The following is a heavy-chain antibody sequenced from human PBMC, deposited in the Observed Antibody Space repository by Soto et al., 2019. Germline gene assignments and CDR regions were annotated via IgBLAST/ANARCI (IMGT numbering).Heavy chain of an antibody. D-gene: IGHD6-13*01. CDR3: AHSPEMYSSSWNFDY. Sequence: QITLKESGPTLVNPTQTLTLTCTFSGFSLSTSGVGVGWIRQPPGKALERLALIYWADDTRYTPSLKTRHTTNKNNYKNQIVLRMTNMDPFDTATYYCAHSPEMYSSSWNFDYWGQGTLVTVSS. J-gene: IGHJ4*02. CDR1: GFSLSTSGVG. CDR2: IYWADDT. V-gene: IGHV2-5*02.